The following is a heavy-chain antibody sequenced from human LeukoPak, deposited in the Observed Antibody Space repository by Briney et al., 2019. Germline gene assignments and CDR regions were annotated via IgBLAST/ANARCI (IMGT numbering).Heavy chain of an antibody. CDR1: GGSISSSSDY. D-gene: IGHD2-2*01. Sequence: SETLSLTCTVSGGSISSSSDYWGWIRLPPGKGLEWIGSIYYSGSTYYNPSLKSRVTISVDTSKNQFSLKLSSVTAADTAVYYCARLPPNIVVVPAAGPSDGNWFDPWGQGTLVTVSS. J-gene: IGHJ5*02. CDR2: IYYSGST. V-gene: IGHV4-39*01. CDR3: ARLPPNIVVVPAAGPSDGNWFDP.